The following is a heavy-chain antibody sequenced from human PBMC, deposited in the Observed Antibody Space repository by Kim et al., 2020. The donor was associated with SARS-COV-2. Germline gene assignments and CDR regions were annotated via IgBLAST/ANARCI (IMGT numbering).Heavy chain of an antibody. CDR3: SSGCGAYMVRRNTGVVSLDC. J-gene: IGHJ4*02. CDR1: GGSFSGYY. D-gene: IGHD3-10*01. V-gene: IGHV4-34*01. CDR2: INHSGST. Sequence: SETLSLTCAVYGGSFSGYYWSWMRQPPGKGLEWIGEINHSGSTNYNPSLQSRVTISVDTSKNQFSLKLGSVTAGDTAVYYCSSGCGAYMVRRNTGVVSLDCWGQRGLVTVS.